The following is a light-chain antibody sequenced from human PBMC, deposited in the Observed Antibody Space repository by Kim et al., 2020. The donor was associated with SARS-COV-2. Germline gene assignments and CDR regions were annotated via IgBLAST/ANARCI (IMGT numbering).Light chain of an antibody. CDR1: QGVSRY. CDR3: QQRGNWPLT. J-gene: IGKJ4*01. Sequence: LSLGESATLSCRASQGVSRYLAWYQQKPGQAPRLLISDASNRAAGIPTRFSGSGSGTDFTLTISSLEPEDFAVYYCQQRGNWPLTFGGGTKVDIK. CDR2: DAS. V-gene: IGKV3-11*01.